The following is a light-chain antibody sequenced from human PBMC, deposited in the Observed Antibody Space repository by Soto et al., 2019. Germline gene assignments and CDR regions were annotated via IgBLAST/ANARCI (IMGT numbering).Light chain of an antibody. J-gene: IGLJ1*01. CDR1: SGFVGSFSL. CDR3: KSYAGSNTYV. CDR2: EGH. V-gene: IGLV2-14*02. Sequence: QSALAQPASVSGSPGQSITISCTGTSGFVGSFSLVSWYQQHPGKAPKVMISEGHRRPSGVPDRFSGSKSGNTASLTVSGLQAADEADYFCKSYAGSNTYVFGSGTKVTVL.